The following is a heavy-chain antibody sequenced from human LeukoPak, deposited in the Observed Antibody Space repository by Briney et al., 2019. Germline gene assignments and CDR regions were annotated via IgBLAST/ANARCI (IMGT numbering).Heavy chain of an antibody. J-gene: IGHJ2*01. CDR3: ARDPRRYYYDSSGYPNHWYLDL. D-gene: IGHD3-22*01. Sequence: GASVKVSCKASGYTFTGYYMHWVRQAPGQGLEWMGIINPSGGSTSYAQKFQGRVTMTRDMSTSTVYMELSSLRSEDTAVYYCARDPRRYYYDSSGYPNHWYLDLWGRGTLVTVSS. CDR2: INPSGGST. CDR1: GYTFTGYY. V-gene: IGHV1-46*01.